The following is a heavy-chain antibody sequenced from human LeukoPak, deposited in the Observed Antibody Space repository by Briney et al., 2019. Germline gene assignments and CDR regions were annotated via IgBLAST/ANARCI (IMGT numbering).Heavy chain of an antibody. D-gene: IGHD5-12*01. V-gene: IGHV3-30*02. CDR3: ANYIDIVATTPYYFDY. CDR2: IRHDGSTT. CDR1: GFTFSSYG. J-gene: IGHJ4*02. Sequence: GGSLKLSCAASGFTFSSYGMHWVRQAPGKGLEWVALIRHDGSTTYYEDSVKGRFTISRDNSKDTVYLQMNSLRDEATALYYCANYIDIVATTPYYFDYWGQGTLVTVSS.